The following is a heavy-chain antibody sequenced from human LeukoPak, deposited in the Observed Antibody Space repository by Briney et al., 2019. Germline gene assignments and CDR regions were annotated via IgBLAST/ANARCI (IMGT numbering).Heavy chain of an antibody. J-gene: IGHJ6*03. V-gene: IGHV4-38-2*02. CDR2: IYYSGNT. CDR1: GYSISSGYY. D-gene: IGHD2/OR15-2a*01. Sequence: SETLSLTCTVSGYSISSGYYWGWIRQPPGKGLEWIGSIYYSGNTYYNPSLESRVTISIDTSKNQFSLKLSSVTAADTAVYYCARDPAYSNPFYYYYYYMDVWGKGTTVTVSS. CDR3: ARDPAYSNPFYYYYYYMDV.